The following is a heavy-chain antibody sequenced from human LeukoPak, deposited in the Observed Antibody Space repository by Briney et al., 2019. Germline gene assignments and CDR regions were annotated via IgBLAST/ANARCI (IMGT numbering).Heavy chain of an antibody. CDR1: GFTFSSYA. V-gene: IGHV3-30*04. J-gene: IGHJ4*02. CDR3: ARDLVWFGESYYFDY. D-gene: IGHD3-10*01. CDR2: ISYDGSNK. Sequence: GRSLRLSCAASGFTFSSYAMHWVRQAPGKGLEWVAVISYDGSNKYYADSVKGRFTIYRDNSKNTLYLQINSLRTEHTAMYYCARDLVWFGESYYFDYWGQGTLVTVSS.